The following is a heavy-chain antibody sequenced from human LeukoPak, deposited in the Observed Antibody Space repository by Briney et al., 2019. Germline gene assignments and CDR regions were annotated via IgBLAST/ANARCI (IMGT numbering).Heavy chain of an antibody. CDR2: IYYSGST. V-gene: IGHV4-59*01. CDR3: ARVKAAAGLIDY. CDR1: GGSLSSYY. Sequence: SETLSLTCTVSGGSLSSYYWSWIRQPPGKGLEWIGYIYYSGSTNYNPSLKSRVTISVDTSKNQFSLKLSSVTAADTAVYYCARVKAAAGLIDYWGQGTLVTVSS. J-gene: IGHJ4*02. D-gene: IGHD6-13*01.